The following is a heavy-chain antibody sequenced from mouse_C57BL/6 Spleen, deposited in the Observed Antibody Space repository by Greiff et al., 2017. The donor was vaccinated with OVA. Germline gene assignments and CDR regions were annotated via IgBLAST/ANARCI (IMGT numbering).Heavy chain of an antibody. D-gene: IGHD2-14*01. CDR2: IDPSDSNT. Sequence: VKQSCKASGYTFTSYWMQWVKQRPGLGLDWIGEIDPSDSNTNYNQKFKGKATLTVDTSSSTAYMQRSSLKSEDTADYYCARDRVLDDWGQGTTLTVSS. CDR1: GYTFTSYW. V-gene: IGHV1-50*01. J-gene: IGHJ2*01. CDR3: ARDRVLDD.